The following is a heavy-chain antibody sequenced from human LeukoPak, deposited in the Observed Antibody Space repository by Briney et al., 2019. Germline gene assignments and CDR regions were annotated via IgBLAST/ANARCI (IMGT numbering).Heavy chain of an antibody. D-gene: IGHD3-10*01. J-gene: IGHJ4*02. CDR1: GGSFSGYY. CDR2: IYSSGTI. Sequence: SETLSLTCAVYGGSFSGYYWSWIRQPAGKGLEWIGRIYSSGTITYNPSLQSRVTMSVDTSKNQFSLKLSSVTAADTAVYYCARRGFLSYYGSGSYFDYWGQGTLVTVSS. CDR3: ARRGFLSYYGSGSYFDY. V-gene: IGHV4-59*10.